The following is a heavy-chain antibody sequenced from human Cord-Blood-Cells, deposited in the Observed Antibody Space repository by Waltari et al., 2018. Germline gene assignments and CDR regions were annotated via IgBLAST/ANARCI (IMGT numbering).Heavy chain of an antibody. J-gene: IGHJ4*02. V-gene: IGHV4-34*01. D-gene: IGHD3-10*01. CDR3: ARGLYYYGSGAFDY. Sequence: QVQLQQWGAGLLKPSETLSLTCAVYGGSFSGYYWSWIRQPPGKGLAWFGEINHSGSTNYNPTRKSRVTISVDPSKNQFSLKLSSVTAADTAVYYCARGLYYYGSGAFDYWGQGTLVTVSS. CDR2: INHSGST. CDR1: GGSFSGYY.